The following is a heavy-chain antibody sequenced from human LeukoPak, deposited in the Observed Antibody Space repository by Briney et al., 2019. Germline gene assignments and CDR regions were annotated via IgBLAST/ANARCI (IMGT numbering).Heavy chain of an antibody. V-gene: IGHV3-66*02. Sequence: GGSLRLSCAASGFTVSNNYMSWVRQAPGKGLEWVSVIYSGDNTYYVESVKGRFTTSRDNSKNTLFLQMNRLRAEDMAVYYCAGRRVLDASFDYWGQGTLVTVSS. CDR2: IYSGDNT. CDR3: AGRRVLDASFDY. J-gene: IGHJ4*02. D-gene: IGHD3-16*01. CDR1: GFTVSNNY.